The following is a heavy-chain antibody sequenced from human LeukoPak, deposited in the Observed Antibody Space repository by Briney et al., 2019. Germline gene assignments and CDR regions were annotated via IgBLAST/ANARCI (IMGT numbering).Heavy chain of an antibody. CDR2: IYYSGST. Sequence: SQTLSLTCTVSGGSISSGDYYWSWIRQPPGKGLEWIGYIYYSGSTYYNPSLKSRVTISVDTSKNQFSLKLSSVTAADTAVYYCARHTQDSSGWYPYYYYYGMDVWGQGTTVTVSS. CDR1: GGSISSGDYY. CDR3: ARHTQDSSGWYPYYYYYGMDV. V-gene: IGHV4-30-4*01. J-gene: IGHJ6*02. D-gene: IGHD6-19*01.